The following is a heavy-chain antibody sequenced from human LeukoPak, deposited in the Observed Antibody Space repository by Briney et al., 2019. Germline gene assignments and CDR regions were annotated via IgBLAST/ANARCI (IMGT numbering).Heavy chain of an antibody. CDR3: AKGGGCSGGSCRYYYYYYYMDV. Sequence: GGSLRLSCAASGFTFYDYAMHWVRQAPGKGLEWVSGISWNSGSIVYADSVKGRFTISRDNAKNSLYLQMNSLRAEDTALYYCAKGGGCSGGSCRYYYYYYYMDVWGKGTTVTVSS. CDR1: GFTFYDYA. CDR2: ISWNSGSI. D-gene: IGHD2-15*01. J-gene: IGHJ6*03. V-gene: IGHV3-9*01.